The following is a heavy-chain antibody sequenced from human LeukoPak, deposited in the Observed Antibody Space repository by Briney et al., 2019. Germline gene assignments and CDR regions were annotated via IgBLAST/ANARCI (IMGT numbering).Heavy chain of an antibody. V-gene: IGHV4-39*07. CDR2: IYYSGST. D-gene: IGHD2-15*01. CDR1: GGSISSSSYY. Sequence: PSETLSLTCTVSGGSISSSSYYWSWIRQPPGKGLEWIGSIYYSGSTNYNPSLKSRVTISVDTSKNQFSLKLSSVTAADTAVYYCARGYCSGGSCYRTILYVNWFDPWGQGTLVTVSS. J-gene: IGHJ5*02. CDR3: ARGYCSGGSCYRTILYVNWFDP.